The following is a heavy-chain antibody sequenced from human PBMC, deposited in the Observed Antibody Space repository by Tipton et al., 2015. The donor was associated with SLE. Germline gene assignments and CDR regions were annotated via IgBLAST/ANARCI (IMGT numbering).Heavy chain of an antibody. CDR1: AYMFTSYY. V-gene: IGHV1-46*01. CDR3: ARAGAVASIYYYGMDV. Sequence: QLVQSGAEVKKAGASVKVSCEAPAYMFTSYYMHWVRQAPGQGLEWMGIINPSGGSTSYAQKFQGRVTMTRDTSTSTVYMELSSLRSEDTALYYCARAGAVASIYYYGMDVWGQGTTVTVSS. D-gene: IGHD6-19*01. J-gene: IGHJ6*02. CDR2: INPSGGST.